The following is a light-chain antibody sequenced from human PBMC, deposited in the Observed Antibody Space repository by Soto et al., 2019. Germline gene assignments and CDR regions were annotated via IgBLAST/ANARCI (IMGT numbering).Light chain of an antibody. CDR3: SSYTTSSMM. Sequence: QSVLTQPPSVSGSPGQSVTISCTGTSGDVGSYNRVSWYQQSPGTAPKLMIYEVSNRPSGVPGRFSGSKSGSTASLTISGLQAEDEADYYCSSYTTSSMMFGGGTKVTVL. J-gene: IGLJ3*02. CDR2: EVS. V-gene: IGLV2-18*02. CDR1: SGDVGSYNR.